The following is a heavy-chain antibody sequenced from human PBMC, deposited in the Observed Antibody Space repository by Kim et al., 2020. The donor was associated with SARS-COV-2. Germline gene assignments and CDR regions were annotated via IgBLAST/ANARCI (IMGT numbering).Heavy chain of an antibody. CDR1: GFTFSSYG. Sequence: GGSLRLSCAASGFTFSSYGMHWVRQAPGKGLEWVAVIWYDGSNKYYADSVKGRFTISRDNSKNTLYLQMNSLRAEDTAVYYCARAPDATTAFDYWGQGTLVTVSP. CDR3: ARAPDATTAFDY. V-gene: IGHV3-33*01. CDR2: IWYDGSNK. J-gene: IGHJ4*02. D-gene: IGHD4-17*01.